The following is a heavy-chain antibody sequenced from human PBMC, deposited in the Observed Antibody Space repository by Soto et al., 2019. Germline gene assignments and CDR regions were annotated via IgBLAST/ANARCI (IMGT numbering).Heavy chain of an antibody. CDR3: ANSLISRGGNPSWYFDY. D-gene: IGHD3-10*01. Sequence: QITLKESGPTLVKPTQTLTLTCTFSGFSLTTSGVGVGWIRQPPGKALEWLALIHWDDDKRYSPSLKSRLTITKDTSKNQVVLTMTNMDPVDTATYYCANSLISRGGNPSWYFDYWGQGTLVTVSS. CDR1: GFSLTTSGVG. V-gene: IGHV2-5*02. CDR2: IHWDDDK. J-gene: IGHJ4*02.